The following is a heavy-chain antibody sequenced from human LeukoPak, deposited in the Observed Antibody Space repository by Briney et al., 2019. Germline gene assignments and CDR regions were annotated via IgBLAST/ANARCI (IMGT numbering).Heavy chain of an antibody. V-gene: IGHV3-23*01. J-gene: IGHJ4*02. CDR2: ISGSGGST. CDR3: AKDRGGVVVRAFDY. D-gene: IGHD3-22*01. CDR1: GFTFSSYG. Sequence: GGSLRLSCAASGFTFSSYGMSWVRQAPGKGLEWVSAISGSGGSTYYADSVKGRFTISRDNSKNTLYLQMNSLRVEDTAVYYCAKDRGGVVVRAFDYWGQGTLVTVSS.